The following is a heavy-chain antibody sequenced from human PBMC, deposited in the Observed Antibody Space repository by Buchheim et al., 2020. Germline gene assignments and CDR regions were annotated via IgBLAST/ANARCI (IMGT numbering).Heavy chain of an antibody. CDR2: IYYSGST. CDR1: GGSISSYY. D-gene: IGHD4-17*01. V-gene: IGHV4-59*01. J-gene: IGHJ4*02. Sequence: QVQLQESGPGLVKPSETLSLTCTVSGGSISSYYCSWIRQPPGKGLEWIGYIYYSGSTNYNPSLKSRVTISVDTSKNQFSLKLSSVTDADTAVYYCASNDYGDPPALWGQGTL. CDR3: ASNDYGDPPAL.